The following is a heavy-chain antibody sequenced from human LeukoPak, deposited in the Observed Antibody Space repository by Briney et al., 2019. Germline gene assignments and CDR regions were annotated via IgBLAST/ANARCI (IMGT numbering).Heavy chain of an antibody. V-gene: IGHV2-5*01. J-gene: IGHJ4*02. CDR2: IYWNDDK. CDR3: ASGGIAAAGSIDY. CDR1: GFSLSTSGVG. Sequence: SGPTLRLPTQTLTPTCTVSGFSLSTSGVGVGWIRQPPGKALEGLALIYWNDDKRYSPSGKSRLTITKDTSKNQVDLTMTNMHPVDTATYYCASGGIAAAGSIDYWGQGTMVTVSS. D-gene: IGHD6-13*01.